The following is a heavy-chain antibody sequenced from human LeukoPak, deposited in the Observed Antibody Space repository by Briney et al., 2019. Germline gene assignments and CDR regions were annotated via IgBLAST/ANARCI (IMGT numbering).Heavy chain of an antibody. Sequence: GESLKISCKGSGYRFTSYWIGWVRQMPGKGLEWMGIIYPGDSDTRYSPSFQGQVTISADKSISTAYLQWSRLRASDTAMDYCARLYCGGDCPFDIWGQGTMVTVSS. J-gene: IGHJ3*02. V-gene: IGHV5-51*01. CDR3: ARLYCGGDCPFDI. CDR1: GYRFTSYW. CDR2: IYPGDSDT. D-gene: IGHD2-21*02.